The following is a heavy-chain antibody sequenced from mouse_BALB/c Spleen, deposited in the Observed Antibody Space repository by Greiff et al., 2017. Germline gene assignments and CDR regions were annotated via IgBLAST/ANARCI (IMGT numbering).Heavy chain of an antibody. J-gene: IGHJ2*01. CDR2: ISSGGSYT. Sequence: EVKLVESGGGLVKPGGSLKLSCAASGFTFSSYAMSWVRQTPEKRLVWVATISSGGSYTYYPDSVKGRFTISRDNAKNTLYLQMSSLRSEDTAMYYCARGDYLDYWGQGTTLTVAS. CDR3: ARGDYLDY. V-gene: IGHV5-9-3*01. CDR1: GFTFSSYA.